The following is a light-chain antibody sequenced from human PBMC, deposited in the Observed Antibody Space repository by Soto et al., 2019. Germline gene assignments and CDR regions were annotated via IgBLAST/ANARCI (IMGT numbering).Light chain of an antibody. Sequence: EILLTQSPCTLSFSPGERATLSCRASQTVSSARLAWFQQKPGQAPRLLIYGASSRAPGIPDRFSGSGSETDFTLTITRLESEDFAVYSCHQYGSSPWTFGQGTKVDIK. J-gene: IGKJ1*01. CDR3: HQYGSSPWT. CDR2: GAS. CDR1: QTVSSAR. V-gene: IGKV3-20*01.